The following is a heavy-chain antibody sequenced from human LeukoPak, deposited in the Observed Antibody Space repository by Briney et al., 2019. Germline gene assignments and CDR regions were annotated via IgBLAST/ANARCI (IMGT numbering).Heavy chain of an antibody. CDR1: GYSISSGYY. CDR3: ARIPFKHAFDI. Sequence: PSETLSLTCTVSGYSISSGYYWGWIRQPPGKGLEWIGSIYHSGSTCYNPSLKSRVTISVDTSKNQFSLKLSSVTAADTAVYYCARIPFKHAFDIWGQGTMVTVSS. D-gene: IGHD2-2*02. J-gene: IGHJ3*02. V-gene: IGHV4-38-2*02. CDR2: IYHSGST.